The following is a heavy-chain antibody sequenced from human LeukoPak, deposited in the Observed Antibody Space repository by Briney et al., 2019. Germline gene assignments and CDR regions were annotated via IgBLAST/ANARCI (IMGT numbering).Heavy chain of an antibody. J-gene: IGHJ2*01. CDR3: AKDRVQGSWYFDL. Sequence: GGSLILSCAASGFTFSSYAMSWVRQAPGKGLEWVSGILGSGGSTFFADSLKGRFTVSRDNSKNTLYLHMNSLGADDTAVYYCAKDRVQGSWYFDLWGRGTLVTASS. CDR2: ILGSGGST. CDR1: GFTFSSYA. D-gene: IGHD3-10*01. V-gene: IGHV3-23*01.